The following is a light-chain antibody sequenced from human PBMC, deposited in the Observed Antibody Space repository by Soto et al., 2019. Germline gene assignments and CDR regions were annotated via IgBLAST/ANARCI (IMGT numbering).Light chain of an antibody. CDR1: QSISTW. J-gene: IGKJ4*01. CDR3: QQSQSNPLT. Sequence: DIQMTQSPSTLPASVGDRVTITCRASQSISTWLAWYQQKPGKAPKFLIYDASSLESGVPSRFSGSGSGTEFTLIISSLQPVEFATYYCQQSQSNPLTFGGGTKV. V-gene: IGKV1-5*01. CDR2: DAS.